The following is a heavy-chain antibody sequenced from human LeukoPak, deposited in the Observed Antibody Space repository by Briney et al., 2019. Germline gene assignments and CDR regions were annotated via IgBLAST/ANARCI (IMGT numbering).Heavy chain of an antibody. D-gene: IGHD2-15*01. V-gene: IGHV1-18*01. CDR3: ARGIIGYYFDY. CDR1: GYTFTIYG. Sequence: GASVKVSCKTSGYTFTIYGISWVRQAPGQGLEWMGLISAYGNTNYAQNLQGRVTMTTDTSTSTAYMELRSLRSVDTAVYYCARGIIGYYFDYWGQGTLVTVSS. J-gene: IGHJ4*02. CDR2: ISAYGNT.